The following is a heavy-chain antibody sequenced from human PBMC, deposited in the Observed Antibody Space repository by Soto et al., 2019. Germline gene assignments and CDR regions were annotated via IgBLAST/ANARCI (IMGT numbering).Heavy chain of an antibody. Sequence: EVQLLESGGGLVQPGGSLRLSCADSGFTFSSYAMSWVRQAPGKGLQWVSIISAGGGDTYYADSVQGRFTISRDNSKNTLYLQMNSLRADDTVVYFCARTQIFGANKWFDPWGQGTLVTVSS. D-gene: IGHD3-3*01. CDR1: GFTFSSYA. CDR3: ARTQIFGANKWFDP. V-gene: IGHV3-23*01. J-gene: IGHJ5*02. CDR2: ISAGGGDT.